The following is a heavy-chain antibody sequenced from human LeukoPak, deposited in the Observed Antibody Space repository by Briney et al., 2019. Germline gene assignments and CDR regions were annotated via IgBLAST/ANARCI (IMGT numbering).Heavy chain of an antibody. Sequence: SETLSLTCTVSGGSISSGSDYWSWIRHPAGKGLEWIWRIYTSGSTNYNPSLKSRFTISVDTSKNPFSLKLSSVTAADTAVYYCTRGARGYSYGLFDYWGQGTLVTVSS. CDR2: IYTSGST. CDR1: GGSISSGSDY. V-gene: IGHV4-61*02. J-gene: IGHJ4*02. CDR3: TRGARGYSYGLFDY. D-gene: IGHD5-18*01.